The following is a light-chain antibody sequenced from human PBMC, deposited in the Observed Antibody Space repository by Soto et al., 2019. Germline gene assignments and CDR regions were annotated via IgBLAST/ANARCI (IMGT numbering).Light chain of an antibody. Sequence: SALTQPASVSGSPGQSITISCTGTSSDVDGYNFVSWYQHHPGKAPKLIIYDVSNRPSGVSSRFSGFKSGNTASLTVPGLQAEDEADYYCTSYTTRSTYFFGTGTTVTVL. CDR3: TSYTTRSTYF. V-gene: IGLV2-14*03. CDR2: DVS. CDR1: SSDVDGYNF. J-gene: IGLJ1*01.